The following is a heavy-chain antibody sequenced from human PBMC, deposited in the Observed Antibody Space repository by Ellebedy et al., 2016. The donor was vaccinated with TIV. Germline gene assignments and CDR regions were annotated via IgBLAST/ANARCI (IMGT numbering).Heavy chain of an antibody. V-gene: IGHV4-34*01. Sequence: SETLSLTXAVYGGSFSGYYWSWIRQPPGKGLEWIGEINHSGSTNYNPSLKSRVTISVDTSKNQFSLKLSSVTAADTAVYYCAREGGGYTVTTLYYYYYYMDVWGKGTTVTVSS. D-gene: IGHD4-17*01. CDR1: GGSFSGYY. J-gene: IGHJ6*03. CDR3: AREGGGYTVTTLYYYYYYMDV. CDR2: INHSGST.